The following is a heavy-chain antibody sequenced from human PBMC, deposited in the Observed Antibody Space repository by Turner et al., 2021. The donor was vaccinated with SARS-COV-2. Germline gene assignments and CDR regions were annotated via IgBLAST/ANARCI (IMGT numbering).Heavy chain of an antibody. CDR1: GFSISTYG. J-gene: IGHJ3*01. V-gene: IGHV3-30*19. Sequence: QVQLVESGGGVVQPGKSLRLSCVASGFSISTYGMHWVRQAPGKGLEWVAIMYYDGSNEYYAESVQGRCTISRDNSKNMLYLQMNSLRAEDTAVYYCARKIWGGDEALDLWGQGTMVTVS. CDR2: MYYDGSNE. CDR3: ARKIWGGDEALDL. D-gene: IGHD3-10*01.